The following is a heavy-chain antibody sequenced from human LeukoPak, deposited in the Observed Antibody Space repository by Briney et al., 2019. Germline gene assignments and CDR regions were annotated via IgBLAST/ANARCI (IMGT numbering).Heavy chain of an antibody. Sequence: GGSLRLSCAASGFTFGTYSMNWVRQAPGKGLDWIAYMTSSGDTVYYAGSVKGRFAISRDNAMNSLYLQMNSLRVEDTAVYYCARYTGNWGAFDIWGHGTLVIVSS. CDR2: MTSSGDTV. CDR1: GFTFGTYS. D-gene: IGHD7-27*01. J-gene: IGHJ3*02. V-gene: IGHV3-48*04. CDR3: ARYTGNWGAFDI.